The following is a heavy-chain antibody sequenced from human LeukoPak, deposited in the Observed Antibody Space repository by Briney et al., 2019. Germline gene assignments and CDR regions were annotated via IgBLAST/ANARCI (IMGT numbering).Heavy chain of an antibody. D-gene: IGHD3-10*01. CDR3: ARDHGGFDYIDY. CDR1: GFTFSNYA. CDR2: ISSSSSYI. V-gene: IGHV3-21*01. J-gene: IGHJ4*02. Sequence: GGSLRLSCAASGFTFSNYAMTWLRQAPGKGLEWVSSISSSSSYIYYADSVKGRFTISRDNAKNSLYLQMNSLRAEDTAVYYCARDHGGFDYIDYWGQGTLVTVSS.